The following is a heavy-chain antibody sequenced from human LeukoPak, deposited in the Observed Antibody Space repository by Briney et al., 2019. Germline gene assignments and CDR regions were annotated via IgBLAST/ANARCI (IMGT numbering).Heavy chain of an antibody. CDR2: IYSGDNT. D-gene: IGHD3-16*01. CDR3: AGRRVLDASFDY. Sequence: GGSLRLSCAASGFTVSNNYMSWVRQAPAKGPEWVSVIYSGDNTYYVESVKGRFTISRDNSKNTLFLQMNRLRAEDTAVYYCAGRRVLDASFDYWGQGTLVTVSS. J-gene: IGHJ4*02. V-gene: IGHV3-66*02. CDR1: GFTVSNNY.